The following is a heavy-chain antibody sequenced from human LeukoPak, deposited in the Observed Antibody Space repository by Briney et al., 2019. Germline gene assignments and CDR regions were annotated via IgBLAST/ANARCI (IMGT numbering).Heavy chain of an antibody. V-gene: IGHV1-69*13. CDR2: IIPIFATP. D-gene: IGHD1-14*01. CDR3: ARGPPLTYDHTPEGYYHYYMDV. Sequence: GASVKVSCKTSGGTFGSFAIAWLRQAPGQGLEWMGGIIPIFATPNYAQEFQGRVSITADEFTSTVYMELTSLRSDDTGVYYCARGPPLTYDHTPEGYYHYYMDVWGKGTTIIIS. CDR1: GGTFGSFA. J-gene: IGHJ6*03.